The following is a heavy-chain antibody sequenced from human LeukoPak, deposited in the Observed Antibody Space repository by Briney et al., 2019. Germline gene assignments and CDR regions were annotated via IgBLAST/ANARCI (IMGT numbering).Heavy chain of an antibody. CDR3: ARDPPLGYDSSGYHPSGAFDI. Sequence: ASVRVSCKASGYTFSNYNIHWLRQAPGQGLEWMGIVNPSGDSTNYAQNFQGRVTMTGDTSTRTVYMELSSLRSEDTAVYYCARDPPLGYDSSGYHPSGAFDIWGQGTMVTVSS. V-gene: IGHV1-46*01. J-gene: IGHJ3*02. CDR1: GYTFSNYN. CDR2: VNPSGDST. D-gene: IGHD3-22*01.